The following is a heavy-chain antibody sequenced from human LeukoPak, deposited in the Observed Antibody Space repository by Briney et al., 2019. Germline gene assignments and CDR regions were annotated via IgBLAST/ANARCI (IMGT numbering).Heavy chain of an antibody. CDR3: AKGASTLGTAAAIWVAMDV. Sequence: PGGSLRLSCAASGFTFSSYAMSWVRQAPGKGLEWVSAISGSGGSTYYADSVKGRFTISRDNSKNTLYLQMNSLRAEDTAVYYCAKGASTLGTAAAIWVAMDVWGKGTTVTVSS. CDR2: ISGSGGST. J-gene: IGHJ6*03. V-gene: IGHV3-23*01. CDR1: GFTFSSYA. D-gene: IGHD2-2*02.